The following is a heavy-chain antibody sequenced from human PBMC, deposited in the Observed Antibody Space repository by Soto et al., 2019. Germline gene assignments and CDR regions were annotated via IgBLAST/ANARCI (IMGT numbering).Heavy chain of an antibody. CDR3: ARDPPPPDY. Sequence: QVQLVQSGAEVKKPGASVKVSCKASGYTFASYAISWMRQAPGQGLEWMGWISAYNGNTNYAQKPQGRVTMTPDTATSTAYMELRSLRSDATAVYYCARDPPPPDYWGQGTLVTVSS. CDR1: GYTFASYA. V-gene: IGHV1-18*01. J-gene: IGHJ4*02. CDR2: ISAYNGNT.